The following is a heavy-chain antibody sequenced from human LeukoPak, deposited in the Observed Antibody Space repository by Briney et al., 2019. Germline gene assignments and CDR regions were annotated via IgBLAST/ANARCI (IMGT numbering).Heavy chain of an antibody. CDR2: IYYSGST. J-gene: IGHJ4*02. V-gene: IGHV4-59*01. CDR3: ARSYSSGFSGFDY. D-gene: IGHD6-19*01. Sequence: SETLSLTCTVSGGSISSYYWSWIRQPPGKGLEWIGYIYYSGSTNYNPSLKSRVTISVDTSKNQFSLKLSSVTAADTAVYYCARSYSSGFSGFDYWGQGTLVTVSS. CDR1: GGSISSYY.